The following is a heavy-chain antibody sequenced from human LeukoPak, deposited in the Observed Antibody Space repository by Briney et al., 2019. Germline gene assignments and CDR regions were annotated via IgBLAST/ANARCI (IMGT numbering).Heavy chain of an antibody. CDR2: IRSKGYGGTT. Sequence: GGSLRLSCTASAFSYGDYAMSWVRQAPGKGLEWVGFIRSKGYGGTTEYAASVKGRFTISRDYSKSIAYLQLNSLKTEDTAVYYCTRAGGTVELYWGQGTLVTVSS. CDR3: TRAGGTVELY. J-gene: IGHJ4*02. CDR1: AFSYGDYA. D-gene: IGHD1-7*01. V-gene: IGHV3-49*04.